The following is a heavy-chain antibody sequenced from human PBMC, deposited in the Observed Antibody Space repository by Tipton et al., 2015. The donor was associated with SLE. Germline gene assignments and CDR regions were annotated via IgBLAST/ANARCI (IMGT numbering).Heavy chain of an antibody. CDR1: GFTFSSYW. CDR3: ATETPRYYYDSSGYYSDY. J-gene: IGHJ4*02. Sequence: SCAASGFTFSSYWISWVRQAPGQGLEWMGGIIPIFGTANYAQKFQGRVTITADESTSTAYMELSSLRSEDTAVYYCATETPRYYYDSSGYYSDYWGQGTLFTVSS. V-gene: IGHV1-69*01. CDR2: IIPIFGTA. D-gene: IGHD3-22*01.